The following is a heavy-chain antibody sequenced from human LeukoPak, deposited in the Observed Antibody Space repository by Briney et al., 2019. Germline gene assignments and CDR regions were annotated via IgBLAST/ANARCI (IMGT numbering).Heavy chain of an antibody. Sequence: PSETLSLTCTVSGGSISSGSYYWSWIRQPAGKGLEWIGRIYSSGSTSYNPSLKSRVTISVDTSKNQFSLKLSSVTAADTAVYYCARADNYPDAFDIWGQGTMVTVSS. D-gene: IGHD5-24*01. J-gene: IGHJ3*02. CDR1: GGSISSGSYY. V-gene: IGHV4-61*02. CDR2: IYSSGST. CDR3: ARADNYPDAFDI.